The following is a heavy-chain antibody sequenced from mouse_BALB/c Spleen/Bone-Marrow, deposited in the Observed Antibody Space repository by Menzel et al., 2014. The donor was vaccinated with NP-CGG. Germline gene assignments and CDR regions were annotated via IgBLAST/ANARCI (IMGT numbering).Heavy chain of an antibody. CDR1: GFSLTGYG. D-gene: IGHD4-1*01. J-gene: IGHJ2*01. Sequence: QVQLKEPGPGLVAPSQSLSITCTVSGFSLTGYGVHWVRQPPGRGLEWLGVIWAGGSTDYNSALMSRLSINKDNSKSQVFLKMNSLQTDDTAMYYCARERDLTLDYWGQGTTLTVSS. CDR3: ARERDLTLDY. V-gene: IGHV2-9*02. CDR2: IWAGGST.